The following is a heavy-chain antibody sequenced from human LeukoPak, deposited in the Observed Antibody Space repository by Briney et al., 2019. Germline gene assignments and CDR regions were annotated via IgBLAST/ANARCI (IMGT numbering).Heavy chain of an antibody. CDR3: ARSRGAGPGAYFDY. D-gene: IGHD6-19*01. J-gene: IGHJ4*02. Sequence: KPGGSLRLSCAVSGFSFADEYMSWIRQAPGQELEWVSYISNTGSYTNYADSVEGRFTISRDNTENSLYLQMNSLRAEDTAVYYCARSRGAGPGAYFDYWGQGTLVAVTS. CDR2: ISNTGSYT. CDR1: GFSFADEY. V-gene: IGHV3-11*03.